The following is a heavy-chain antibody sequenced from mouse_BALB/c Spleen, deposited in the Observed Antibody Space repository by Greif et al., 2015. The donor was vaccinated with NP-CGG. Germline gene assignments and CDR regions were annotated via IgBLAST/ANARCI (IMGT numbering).Heavy chain of an antibody. CDR2: ISYDGSN. CDR1: GYSITSGYY. D-gene: IGHD2-2*01. V-gene: IGHV3-6*02. J-gene: IGHJ4*01. CDR3: AREGYGYDVMDY. Sequence: ESGPGLVKPSQSLSLTCSVTGYSITSGYYWNWIRQFPGNKLEWMGYISYDGSNNYNPSLKNRISITRDTSKNQFFLKLNSVTTEDTATYYCAREGYGYDVMDYWGQGTSVTVSS.